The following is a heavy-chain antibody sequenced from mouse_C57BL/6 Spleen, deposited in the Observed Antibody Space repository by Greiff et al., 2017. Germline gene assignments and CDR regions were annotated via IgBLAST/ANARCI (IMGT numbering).Heavy chain of an antibody. D-gene: IGHD1-1*01. V-gene: IGHV1-15*01. CDR2: IDPETGGT. J-gene: IGHJ1*03. CDR1: GYTFTDYE. CDR3: TRQYYGSPWYFDV. Sequence: VQLQQSGAELVRPGASVTLSCKASGYTFTDYEMHWVKQTPVHGLEWIGAIDPETGGTAYNQKFKGKAILTADKSSSTAYMELRSLTSEDSAVYYCTRQYYGSPWYFDVWGTGTTVTVSS.